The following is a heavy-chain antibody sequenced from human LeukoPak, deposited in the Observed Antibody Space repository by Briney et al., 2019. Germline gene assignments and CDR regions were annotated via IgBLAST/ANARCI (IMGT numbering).Heavy chain of an antibody. V-gene: IGHV3-30*04. D-gene: IGHD1-26*01. CDR2: ISDDGSNK. J-gene: IGHJ6*02. CDR3: AKGNQWELLFYYGMDV. CDR1: GFTFSSYA. Sequence: GGSLRLSCAASGFTFSSYAMHWVCQAPGKGLEWVAVISDDGSNKYYADSVKGRFTISRDNSKNTLYLQMNSLRAEDTAVYYCAKGNQWELLFYYGMDVWGQGTTVTVSS.